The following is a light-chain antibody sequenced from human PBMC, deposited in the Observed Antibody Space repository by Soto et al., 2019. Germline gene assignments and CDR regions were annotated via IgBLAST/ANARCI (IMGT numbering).Light chain of an antibody. CDR1: QSINNW. CDR2: RAS. V-gene: IGKV1-5*03. J-gene: IGKJ1*01. Sequence: DIQITQSPSTLSASMGDRVTITCRASQSINNWLAWYQQKPGKAPKLLIYRASSLENGVPSRFSGRGSGTEFIFTITSLQPDDFATYYCQQYSSASTFGQGTKVEI. CDR3: QQYSSAST.